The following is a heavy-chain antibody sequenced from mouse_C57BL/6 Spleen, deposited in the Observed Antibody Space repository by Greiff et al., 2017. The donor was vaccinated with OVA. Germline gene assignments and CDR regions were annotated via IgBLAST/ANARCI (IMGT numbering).Heavy chain of an antibody. D-gene: IGHD1-1*01. CDR2: ISSGGSYT. V-gene: IGHV5-6*02. J-gene: IGHJ4*01. Sequence: EVMLVESGGDLVKPGGSLKLSCAASGFTFSSYGMSWVRQTPDKRLEWVATISSGGSYTYYPDSVKGRFTISRDNAKNTLYLQMSSLTSEDTAMYYCARGDYYGSSPCVDYWGQGTSVTVSS. CDR3: ARGDYYGSSPCVDY. CDR1: GFTFSSYG.